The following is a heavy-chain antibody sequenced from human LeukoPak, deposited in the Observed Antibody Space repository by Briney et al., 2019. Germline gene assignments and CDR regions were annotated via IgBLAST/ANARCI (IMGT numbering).Heavy chain of an antibody. Sequence: ASVKVSCKASGYTFTSFGISWVRQAPGQGLEWMGWISAFNGYTNYAQKLQGRVSMTTDTSTGTAYMELRSLRSDDTAVYYCERAKRYNYDSSGSQSFYFDYWGQGTLVTVSS. J-gene: IGHJ4*02. CDR2: ISAFNGYT. CDR3: ERAKRYNYDSSGSQSFYFDY. V-gene: IGHV1-18*01. D-gene: IGHD3-22*01. CDR1: GYTFTSFG.